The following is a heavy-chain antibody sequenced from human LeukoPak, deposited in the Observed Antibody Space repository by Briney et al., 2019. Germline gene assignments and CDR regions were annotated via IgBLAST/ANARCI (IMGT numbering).Heavy chain of an antibody. CDR1: GGSFSGYY. V-gene: IGHV4-34*01. CDR3: ARELDYGDYFDY. Sequence: SETLSLTCAVYGGSFSGYYWSWIRQPPGKGLEWIGEINHSGSTNYNPSLKSRVTISVDTSKNQFSLKLSSVTAADTAVYYCARELDYGDYFDYWGQGTLVTVSS. J-gene: IGHJ4*02. CDR2: INHSGST. D-gene: IGHD4-17*01.